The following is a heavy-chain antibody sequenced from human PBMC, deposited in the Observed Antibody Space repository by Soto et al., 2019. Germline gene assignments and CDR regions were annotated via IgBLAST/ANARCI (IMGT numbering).Heavy chain of an antibody. CDR1: GVSVHNSHSF. J-gene: IGHJ5*01. CDR2: VYHNGGA. D-gene: IGHD2-21*01. V-gene: IGHV4-39*01. CDR3: GRVVEGATRHTDPDS. Sequence: SETLSLTCTVSGVSVHNSHSFWAWIRQPPGKGLQFIASVYHNGGAHYNSSLKSRVTISVDTANNQVSLRMRSLTAADTAFYYCGRVVEGATRHTDPDSWGQGILVTVSS.